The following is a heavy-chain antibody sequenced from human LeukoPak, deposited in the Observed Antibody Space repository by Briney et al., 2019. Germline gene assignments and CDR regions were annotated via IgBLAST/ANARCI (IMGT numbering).Heavy chain of an antibody. Sequence: ASVKVSCKASGYTFTGYYMHWVRQAPGQGLEWMGWINPNSGGTNYAQKFQGRVTMTRDTSISTAYMELSRLRSDDTAVYYCARDRYNWKGFDYWGQGTLVTVSS. D-gene: IGHD1-20*01. CDR1: GYTFTGYY. J-gene: IGHJ4*02. V-gene: IGHV1-2*02. CDR2: INPNSGGT. CDR3: ARDRYNWKGFDY.